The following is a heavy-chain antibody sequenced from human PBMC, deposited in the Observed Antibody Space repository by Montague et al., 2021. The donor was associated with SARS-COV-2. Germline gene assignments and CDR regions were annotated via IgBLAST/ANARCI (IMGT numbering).Heavy chain of an antibody. Sequence: PALVKPTQTLTLTCTFSGFSLSTSGMCVSWIRQPPGKALEWLALIDWNDDKYYSTSLKTRLTISKDTSKNQVVLTMTNMDPVDTATYYCARMPVDTAMAGILGPYYGMDVWGQGTTVTVSS. D-gene: IGHD5-18*01. CDR3: ARMPVDTAMAGILGPYYGMDV. V-gene: IGHV2-70*01. CDR2: IDWNDDK. CDR1: GFSLSTSGMC. J-gene: IGHJ6*02.